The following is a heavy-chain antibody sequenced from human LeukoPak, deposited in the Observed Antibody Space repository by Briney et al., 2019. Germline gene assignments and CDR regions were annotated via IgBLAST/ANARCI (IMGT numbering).Heavy chain of an antibody. CDR1: GGSISSGIHY. CDR3: ARSSLYGDYGFDP. CDR2: IYTTGST. V-gene: IGHV4-61*02. Sequence: SETLSLTCSVSGGSISSGIHYWSWIRQPAGKGLEWIGRIYTTGSTNYNPSLKSRVTISVDTSKNQFSLKLNSVTAADTAVYYCARSSLYGDYGFDPWGQGTLVTVSS. J-gene: IGHJ5*02. D-gene: IGHD4-17*01.